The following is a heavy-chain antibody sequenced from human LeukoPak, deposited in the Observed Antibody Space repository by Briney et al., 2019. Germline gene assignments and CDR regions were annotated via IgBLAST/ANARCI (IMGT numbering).Heavy chain of an antibody. Sequence: SETLSLTCIVSGGASSSYYWAWVRQPPGKGLEWIGYIYYSGSTTYNPSLKSRVTISVDTSKNQLSLRLTSVTAADTAIYYCARHRSQYSTTWWFDPWGQGTLVTVSS. V-gene: IGHV4-59*01. CDR1: GGASSSYY. D-gene: IGHD6-13*01. CDR2: IYYSGST. J-gene: IGHJ5*02. CDR3: ARHRSQYSTTWWFDP.